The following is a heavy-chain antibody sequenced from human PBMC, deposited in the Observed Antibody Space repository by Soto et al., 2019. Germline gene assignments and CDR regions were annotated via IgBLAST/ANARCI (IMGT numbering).Heavy chain of an antibody. D-gene: IGHD2-2*01. J-gene: IGHJ6*02. CDR1: GYAFTSYG. V-gene: IGHV1-18*04. Sequence: ASVKVFSKASGYAFTSYGISWVRQAPGQGLEWMGWISAYNGNTNYAQKLQGRVTMTTDTSTSTAYMELRSLRSDDTAVYYCAREIVVVPAAPGPNYYYYGMDVWGQGTTVTVSS. CDR2: ISAYNGNT. CDR3: AREIVVVPAAPGPNYYYYGMDV.